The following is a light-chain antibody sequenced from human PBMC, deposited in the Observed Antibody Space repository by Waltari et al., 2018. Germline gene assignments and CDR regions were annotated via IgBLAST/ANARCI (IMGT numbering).Light chain of an antibody. V-gene: IGLV6-57*02. J-gene: IGLJ3*02. CDR1: TGSIPRNH. CDR2: EDH. CDR3: QSYDGTNWV. Sequence: NFMLTQPHSASELQGKTVTIPCSGGTGSIPRNHVQWYQQRPGSAPNTVIYEDHQRPSGVPDRFSGSIDSSSNSASLTISGLKTEDEADYYCQSYDGTNWVFGGGTKLTVL.